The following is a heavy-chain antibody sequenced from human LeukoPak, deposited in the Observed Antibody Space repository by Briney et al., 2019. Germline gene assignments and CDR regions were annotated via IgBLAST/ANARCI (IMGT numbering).Heavy chain of an antibody. CDR2: ISGSGGST. CDR3: AKDLSGSSNCYDY. V-gene: IGHV3-23*01. J-gene: IGHJ4*02. D-gene: IGHD2-15*01. Sequence: PGGSLRLSCSASGFTFSSYVMTWVRQAPGKGLVWVSTISGSGGSTYYADSVKGRFTISRDNSKNTLYLQMNSLRDEDTAVYYCAKDLSGSSNCYDYWGQGTLVTVSS. CDR1: GFTFSSYV.